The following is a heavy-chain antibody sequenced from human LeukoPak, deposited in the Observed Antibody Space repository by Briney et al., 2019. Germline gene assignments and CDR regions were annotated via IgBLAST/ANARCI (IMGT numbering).Heavy chain of an antibody. Sequence: PGGSLRLSCAASGFTFSSYEMHWVRQAPGKGLEWVSYISSSDSTIYYADSVKGRFTISRDNAKNSLYLQMNRLRAEDTAVYHCARDYGGSSPFDYWGQGTLVTVSS. CDR3: ARDYGGSSPFDY. CDR2: ISSSDSTI. V-gene: IGHV3-48*03. D-gene: IGHD4-23*01. J-gene: IGHJ4*02. CDR1: GFTFSSYE.